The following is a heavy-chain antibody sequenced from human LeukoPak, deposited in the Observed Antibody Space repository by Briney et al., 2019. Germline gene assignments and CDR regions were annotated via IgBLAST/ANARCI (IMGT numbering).Heavy chain of an antibody. D-gene: IGHD6-6*01. CDR1: GGSFSSYY. CDR3: ARGLSPSSSRSSSDY. Sequence: SETLSLTCAVYGGSFSSYYWSWIRQPPGKGLEWIGEINHSGSTNYNPSLKSRVTISVDTSKNQFSLKLSSVTAADTAVYYCARGLSPSSSRSSSDYWGQGTLVTVSS. CDR2: INHSGST. J-gene: IGHJ4*02. V-gene: IGHV4-34*01.